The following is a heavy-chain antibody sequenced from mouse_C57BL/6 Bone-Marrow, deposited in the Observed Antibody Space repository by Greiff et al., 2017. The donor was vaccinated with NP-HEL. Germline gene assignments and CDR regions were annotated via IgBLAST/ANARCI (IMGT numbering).Heavy chain of an antibody. CDR3: ARSDYYGSPWFAY. Sequence: EVQLQQSGPVLVKPGASVKMSCKASGYTFTDYYMNWVKQSHGKSLEWIGVINPYNGGTSYNQQFKGKATLTVDKSSSTPYMELNSLTSEDSAVYYCARSDYYGSPWFAYWGQGTLVTVSA. J-gene: IGHJ3*01. CDR1: GYTFTDYY. D-gene: IGHD1-1*01. CDR2: INPYNGGT. V-gene: IGHV1-19*01.